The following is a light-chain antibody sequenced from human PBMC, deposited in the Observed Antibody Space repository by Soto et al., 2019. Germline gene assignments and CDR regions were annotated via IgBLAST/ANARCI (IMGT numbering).Light chain of an antibody. V-gene: IGLV2-8*01. Sequence: QSALTQPPSASGSPGQSVTISCTGTSSDVGGYNYVSWYQQHPGKAPKLMIYEVSKRPSGVPNRFSGSKSDNTASLTVSGLQAEDEAEYYCSSYAGSNNLRVFGSGTKLTVL. CDR1: SSDVGGYNY. J-gene: IGLJ1*01. CDR3: SSYAGSNNLRV. CDR2: EVS.